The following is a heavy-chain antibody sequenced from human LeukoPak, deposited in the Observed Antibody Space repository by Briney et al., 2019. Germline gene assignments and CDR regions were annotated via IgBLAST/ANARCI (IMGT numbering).Heavy chain of an antibody. V-gene: IGHV4-4*07. CDR3: ARGRGYYQDY. J-gene: IGHJ4*02. D-gene: IGHD3-22*01. CDR2: IYMSGST. CDR1: AGSFSSYY. Sequence: PSETLSLTCTVSAGSFSSYYWTWLRQPAGKGLEWIGRIYMSGSTDYNPSLKSRVTMSVDTSKNHFSLKLRSVTAADTAMYYCARGRGYYQDYWGQGTLVTVSS.